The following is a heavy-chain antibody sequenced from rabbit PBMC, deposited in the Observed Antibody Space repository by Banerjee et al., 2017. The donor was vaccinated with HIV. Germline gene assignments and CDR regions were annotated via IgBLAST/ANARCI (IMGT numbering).Heavy chain of an antibody. CDR3: ARTLYINGGGGDVDAWDL. CDR1: GFDFSVYHY. CDR2: VDPGSGTT. Sequence: QSLEESGGDLVQPEGSLTLTCTASGFDFSVYHYICWVRQAPGKGLEWIACVDPGSGTTWYASWVNGRFTISRSTSLNTVDLKMTSLTAADTATYFCARTLYINGGGGDVDAWDLWGPGTLVTVS. V-gene: IGHV1S43*01. D-gene: IGHD6-1*01. J-gene: IGHJ4*01.